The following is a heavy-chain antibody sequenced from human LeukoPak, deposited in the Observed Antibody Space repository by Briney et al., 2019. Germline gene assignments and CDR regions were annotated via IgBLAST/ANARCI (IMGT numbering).Heavy chain of an antibody. D-gene: IGHD4-17*01. Sequence: WASVKVSCKASGYTFTSYGISWVRQDPGQGLEWMGWISAYNGNTNYAQNLQGRVTMTTDTSTTTAYMELRSLRSDDTAVYYCARTDYGDYSYYFDYWGQGTLVTVSS. CDR3: ARTDYGDYSYYFDY. CDR2: ISAYNGNT. J-gene: IGHJ4*02. CDR1: GYTFTSYG. V-gene: IGHV1-18*01.